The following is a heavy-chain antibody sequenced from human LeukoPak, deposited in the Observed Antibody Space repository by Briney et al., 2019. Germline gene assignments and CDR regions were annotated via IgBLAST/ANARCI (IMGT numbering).Heavy chain of an antibody. CDR3: ARVEGISSSWYFDY. J-gene: IGHJ4*02. CDR1: GGSISSSSYY. CDR2: IYYSGST. V-gene: IGHV4-39*07. D-gene: IGHD6-13*01. Sequence: SETLSLTCTVSGGSISSSSYYWGWLRQPPGKGLEWIGSIYYSGSTYYNPSLNSRLTISVDTSKNQFSLKLNSVTAADTAVYYCARVEGISSSWYFDYWGQGALVTVSS.